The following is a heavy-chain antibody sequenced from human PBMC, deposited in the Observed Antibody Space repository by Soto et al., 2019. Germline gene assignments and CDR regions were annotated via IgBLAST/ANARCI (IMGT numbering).Heavy chain of an antibody. D-gene: IGHD2-21*02. CDR2: IIPTFGTR. CDR3: AGGVTVTTAGVY. V-gene: IGHV1-69*01. Sequence: VQLVQSGAEVKKPGSSVTVSCKASVGTFSSYPISWVRQAPGQGLDWMGGIIPTFGTRKYAQRLQGRVTFTADEFTRTAYMELSSLISEDTAIYYCAGGVTVTTAGVYWGQGTLVTVSS. J-gene: IGHJ4*02. CDR1: VGTFSSYP.